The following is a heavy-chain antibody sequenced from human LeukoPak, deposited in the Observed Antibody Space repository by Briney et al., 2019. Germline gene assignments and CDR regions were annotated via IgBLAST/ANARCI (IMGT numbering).Heavy chain of an antibody. V-gene: IGHV3-48*02. J-gene: IGHJ5*02. D-gene: IGHD5-24*01. CDR1: GFIFSTYS. Sequence: GGSLRLSCAASGFIFSTYSMNWVRQAPGKGLEWVSYISSSSSTTYYADSVKGRFTISRDNAKNSLYLQMNSLRDEDTAVYSCARGKDGYNSNWFDPWGQGTLVTVSS. CDR2: ISSSSSTT. CDR3: ARGKDGYNSNWFDP.